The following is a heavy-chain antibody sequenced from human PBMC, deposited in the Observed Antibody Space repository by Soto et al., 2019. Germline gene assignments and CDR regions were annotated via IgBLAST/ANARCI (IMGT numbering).Heavy chain of an antibody. Sequence: EVQLVESGGGLVQPGRSLRLSCAASGFTFDDYAMHWVRQAPGKGLEWVSGISWNSGSIGYADSVKGRFTISRDNAKNSLNRKMTGLEPETTAWIYCPKVGPSKDYGDYGLFDTWGQGQWSPSLQ. D-gene: IGHD4-17*01. CDR1: GFTFDDYA. J-gene: IGHJ3*02. V-gene: IGHV3-9*01. CDR3: PKVGPSKDYGDYGLFDT. CDR2: ISWNSGSI.